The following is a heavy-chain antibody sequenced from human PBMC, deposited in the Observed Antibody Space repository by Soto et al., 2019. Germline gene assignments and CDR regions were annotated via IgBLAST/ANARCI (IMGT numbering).Heavy chain of an antibody. Sequence: QLQLQESGPGLVKPSETLSLTCTVSGGSIRTGTYYWDWLRQTPGKGLEWIGSVYYSGSTEYNPSLKSRITISVDTSKNKFSLKLNSVTAADTAVYYCVADLALCGGDCHAGPGNWFGPWGQGSLVTVSS. CDR1: GGSIRTGTYY. CDR2: VYYSGST. D-gene: IGHD2-21*02. CDR3: VADLALCGGDCHAGPGNWFGP. V-gene: IGHV4-39*01. J-gene: IGHJ5*02.